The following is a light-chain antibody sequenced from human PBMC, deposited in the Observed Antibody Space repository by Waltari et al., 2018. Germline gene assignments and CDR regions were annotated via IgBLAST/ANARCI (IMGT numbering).Light chain of an antibody. J-gene: IGLJ3*02. V-gene: IGLV1-44*01. CDR2: NDD. CDR3: AAWDDTLKGL. CDR1: RSNIGSNT. Sequence: QSVLTQPPSASGAPGQRVTIPCSIGRSNIGSNTVNWYQQFPGTAPKLLMFNDDQRASGVPGRFSGSRSVTSASLAISGLQSEDEATYYCAAWDDTLKGLFGGGTTLTVL.